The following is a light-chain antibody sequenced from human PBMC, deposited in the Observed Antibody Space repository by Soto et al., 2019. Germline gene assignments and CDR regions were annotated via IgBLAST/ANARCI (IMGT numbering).Light chain of an antibody. CDR3: QQLNTYPFT. CDR2: VTS. J-gene: IGKJ4*01. Sequence: DVQLTQSPSFLSASVGDRVTITCRASQDISSYLAWYQQKPGKPPKLLIYVTSTLQSGVPSRFSGSGSGTEFTLTISSLQPEEFATYFCQQLNTYPFTFGGGTKVDIK. CDR1: QDISSY. V-gene: IGKV1-9*01.